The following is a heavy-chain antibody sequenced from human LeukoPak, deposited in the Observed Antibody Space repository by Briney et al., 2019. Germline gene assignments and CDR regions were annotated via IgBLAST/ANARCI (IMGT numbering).Heavy chain of an antibody. Sequence: GESLKISFKGSGYGFTSYWIGWGRQMPGKGLEWMGIIYPGDSDTRYSPSFQGQVTISADKSISTAYLQWSSLKASDTAMHYCARERVGGVIGNWGQGTLVTVSS. CDR2: IYPGDSDT. CDR3: ARERVGGVIGN. CDR1: GYGFTSYW. D-gene: IGHD3-16*02. V-gene: IGHV5-51*01. J-gene: IGHJ4*02.